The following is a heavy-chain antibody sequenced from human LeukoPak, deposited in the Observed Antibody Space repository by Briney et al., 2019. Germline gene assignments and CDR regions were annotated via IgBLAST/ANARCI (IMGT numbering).Heavy chain of an antibody. J-gene: IGHJ4*02. CDR2: ISGSGGST. CDR1: GFTFSSYA. D-gene: IGHD5-18*01. Sequence: GGSLRLSCAASGFTFSSYAMSWVRQAPGKGLEWVSAISGSGGSTYYADSVKGRFTISRDNSKNTLYLQMNSLRAEDTAVYYCAKARRRVDTAMVSLGYWGQGTLVTVSS. CDR3: AKARRRVDTAMVSLGY. V-gene: IGHV3-23*01.